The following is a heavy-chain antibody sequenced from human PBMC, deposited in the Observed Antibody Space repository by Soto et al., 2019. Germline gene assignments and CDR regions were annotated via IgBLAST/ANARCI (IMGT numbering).Heavy chain of an antibody. CDR3: AKDHLGGAMAVPFFDS. Sequence: GGSLILSCAASGFNFDDYAMHWVRQAPGKGLEWVAGITWNSGNIAYADSVKGRFTISRDNAKNSLYLQMNSLRPEDTAFYFCAKDHLGGAMAVPFFDSRGHGALVTVSS. CDR1: GFNFDDYA. J-gene: IGHJ4*01. CDR2: ITWNSGNI. D-gene: IGHD3-16*01. V-gene: IGHV3-9*01.